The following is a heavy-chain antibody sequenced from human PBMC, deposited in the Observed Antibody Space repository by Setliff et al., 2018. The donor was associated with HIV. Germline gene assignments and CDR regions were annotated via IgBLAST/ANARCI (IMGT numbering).Heavy chain of an antibody. D-gene: IGHD1-26*01. CDR2: IKQDGSEK. J-gene: IGHJ4*02. Sequence: GGSLRLSCAASGFTLSNFWMTWVRQAPGKGLEWVASIKQDGSEKNYVDSVKGRFTLSRDNAKNSLYLQMSSLRADDTAVYYCARDRGGSYTPLDFWGQGTLVTVSS. CDR3: ARDRGGSYTPLDF. V-gene: IGHV3-7*03. CDR1: GFTLSNFW.